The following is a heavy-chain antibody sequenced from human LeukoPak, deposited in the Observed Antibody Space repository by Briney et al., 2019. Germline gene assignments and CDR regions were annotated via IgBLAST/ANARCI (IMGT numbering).Heavy chain of an antibody. D-gene: IGHD6-6*01. CDR3: ARGSYYFDY. V-gene: IGHV4-59*01. J-gene: IGHJ4*02. CDR1: GGSISTYY. Sequence: SETLFLTCTVSGGSISTYYWSWIRQSPGKGLEWIGYIYNIGNTNYNPSLESRVTISVDTSKNQFSLKLRSVSAADTAVYYCARGSYYFDYWGQGTLVTVSS. CDR2: IYNIGNT.